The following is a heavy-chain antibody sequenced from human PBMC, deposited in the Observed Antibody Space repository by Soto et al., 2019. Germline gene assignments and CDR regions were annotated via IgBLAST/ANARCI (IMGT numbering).Heavy chain of an antibody. Sequence: SVKVSCKASGGTFSSYAISWVRQAPGQGLEWMGGIIPIFGTANYAQKFQGRVTITADKSTSTAYMELSSLRSEDTAVYYCARGLLNYYYYGMDVWGRGTTVTVAS. CDR3: ARGLLNYYYYGMDV. J-gene: IGHJ6*02. D-gene: IGHD2-15*01. CDR1: GGTFSSYA. V-gene: IGHV1-69*06. CDR2: IIPIFGTA.